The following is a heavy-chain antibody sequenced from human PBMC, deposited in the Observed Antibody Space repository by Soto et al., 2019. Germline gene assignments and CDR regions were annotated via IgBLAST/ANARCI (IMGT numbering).Heavy chain of an antibody. V-gene: IGHV4-34*01. Sequence: QVQLQQWGAGLLKPSETLSLICAVYGGSFSGYYWSWIRQPPGKGLEWIGEINHSGSTNYNPSLKSRVTISVDTSKNQFSLKLSSVTAADTAVYYCARGRRGLGYFDYWGQGTLVTVSS. CDR3: ARGRRGLGYFDY. D-gene: IGHD3-16*01. J-gene: IGHJ4*02. CDR1: GGSFSGYY. CDR2: INHSGST.